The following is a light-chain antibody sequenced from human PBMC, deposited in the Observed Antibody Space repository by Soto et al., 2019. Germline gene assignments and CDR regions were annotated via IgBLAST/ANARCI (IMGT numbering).Light chain of an antibody. CDR3: QHLNSYPPKLT. J-gene: IGKJ4*01. CDR2: TPS. V-gene: IGKV1-9*01. CDR1: QGISGF. Sequence: DLQLTQSPSLLSASVGARVTITCRARQGISGFYAWYQQKPVKVPNLLLDTPSSFRNGVPSRFSGSGSGTEFTLTVSSLQPADSAIHYWQHLNSYPPKLTFGGGTKVEIE.